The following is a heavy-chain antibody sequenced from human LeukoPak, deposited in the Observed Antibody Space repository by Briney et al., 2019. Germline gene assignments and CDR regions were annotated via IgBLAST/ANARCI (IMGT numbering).Heavy chain of an antibody. CDR3: AKIPGRIASDGTG. D-gene: IGHD6-13*01. CDR2: ISANGGST. V-gene: IGHV3-23*01. Sequence: GGSLRLSCAASGFTFSSYAMSWVRQAPGKGLEWVSGISANGGSTYYGDSVKGRFTISRDNSKNMLFLQMNSLRAEDTALYYCAKIPGRIASDGTGWGQGTLVTVSS. CDR1: GFTFSSYA. J-gene: IGHJ4*02.